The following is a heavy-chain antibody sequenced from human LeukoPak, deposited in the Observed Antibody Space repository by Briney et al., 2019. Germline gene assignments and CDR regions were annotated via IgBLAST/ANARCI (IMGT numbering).Heavy chain of an antibody. CDR1: GFTFSSYE. J-gene: IGHJ4*02. CDR3: AREYDYVWGSWDY. Sequence: GGSLRLSCAASGFTFSSYEMNWVRQAPGKGLEWVSYISSSGSTIYYADSVKGRFTISRDNAKNSLYLQMNSLRAEDTAVYYCAREYDYVWGSWDYWGQGTLVTVSS. V-gene: IGHV3-48*03. CDR2: ISSSGSTI. D-gene: IGHD3-16*01.